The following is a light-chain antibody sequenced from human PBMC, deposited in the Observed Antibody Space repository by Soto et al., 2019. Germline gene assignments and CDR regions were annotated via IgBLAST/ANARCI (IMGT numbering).Light chain of an antibody. Sequence: ETVLTQSPGTLSLSPGERATLSCGASQTIRSNYLAWYQQTPGQAPRLLIYGASNRATGIADRFSGSGSGTDFTLIISRLEPEDFALYYCQQYGSSPWTFGQGTKVEIK. CDR2: GAS. CDR1: QTIRSNY. V-gene: IGKV3-20*01. CDR3: QQYGSSPWT. J-gene: IGKJ1*01.